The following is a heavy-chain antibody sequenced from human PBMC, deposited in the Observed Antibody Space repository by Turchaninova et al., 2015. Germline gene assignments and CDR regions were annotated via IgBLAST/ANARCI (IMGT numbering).Heavy chain of an antibody. CDR2: IKKDGSEK. CDR3: ARDGI. Sequence: EVQLMESGGALVQPGGSLTLACAGSGFIVSSYSMSWVRQAPGKGLEWVAKIKKDGSEKNYGDSVKGRFTISRDNSKNSVFLQMNSLRVDDTAVYYCARDGIWGQGTVVTVSS. V-gene: IGHV3-7*03. CDR1: GFIVSSYS. J-gene: IGHJ3*02.